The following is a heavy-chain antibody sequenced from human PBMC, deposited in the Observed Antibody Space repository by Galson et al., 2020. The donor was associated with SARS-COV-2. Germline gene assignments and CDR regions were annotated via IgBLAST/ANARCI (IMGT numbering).Heavy chain of an antibody. CDR3: ARGGTYFDY. CDR2: IIPIFGTA. Sequence: SVTVSYKASGGTFSNYAISWVRQAPGQGLEWMGGIIPIFGTANSAQKFQGRVTITADESTSTAYMELSSLRSEDTAVYYCARGGTYFDYWGQGTLVTVSS. CDR1: GGTFSNYA. D-gene: IGHD1-26*01. V-gene: IGHV1-69*13. J-gene: IGHJ4*02.